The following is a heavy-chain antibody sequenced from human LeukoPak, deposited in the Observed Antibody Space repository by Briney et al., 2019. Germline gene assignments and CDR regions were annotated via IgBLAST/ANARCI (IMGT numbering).Heavy chain of an antibody. CDR3: ARLRTTITSPYDH. D-gene: IGHD3-9*01. V-gene: IGHV3-21*06. CDR1: GFTFSSYS. J-gene: IGHJ4*02. CDR2: ISSSSTYI. Sequence: GGSLRLSCAASGFTFSSYSMNWVRQAPGKGLEWVSSISSSSTYIYYADSVKGRLTISRDNAKNSLYLQMNSLRAEDTAVYYCARLRTTITSPYDHWGQGTLVTVSS.